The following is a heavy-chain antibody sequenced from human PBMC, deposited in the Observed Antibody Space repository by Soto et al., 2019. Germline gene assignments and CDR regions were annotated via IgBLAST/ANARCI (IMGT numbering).Heavy chain of an antibody. J-gene: IGHJ6*02. Sequence: QVQLVESGGGVVQPGRSLRLSFAASGFTFSSYGMHWVRQAPGKGLEWVAVIWYDGSNKYYADSVKGRFTISRDNSKNTLYLQMNSLRAEDTAVYYCARDRGSYYYYGMDVWGQGTTVTVSS. CDR2: IWYDGSNK. CDR1: GFTFSSYG. CDR3: ARDRGSYYYYGMDV. V-gene: IGHV3-33*01. D-gene: IGHD1-26*01.